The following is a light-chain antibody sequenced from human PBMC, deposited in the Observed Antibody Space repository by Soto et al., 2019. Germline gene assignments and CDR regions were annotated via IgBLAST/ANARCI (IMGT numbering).Light chain of an antibody. Sequence: EIVMTQSPATLSVSPGERATLSCRASQSVDSTLAWYQQKPGQAPRLLIYGASSRATGIPDRFSGSGSGTDFTLTISRLEPEDFAVYYCQQYDSSWTFGQGTKVDIK. CDR3: QQYDSSWT. CDR1: QSVDST. J-gene: IGKJ1*01. CDR2: GAS. V-gene: IGKV3-20*01.